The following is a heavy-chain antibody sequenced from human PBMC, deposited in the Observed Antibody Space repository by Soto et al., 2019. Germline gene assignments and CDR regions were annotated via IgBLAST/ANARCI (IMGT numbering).Heavy chain of an antibody. J-gene: IGHJ6*02. CDR2: IDPSDSYT. CDR1: LYSFTSYL. CDR3: ERGYSSGWPSYYYYYYGMDV. V-gene: IGHV5-10-1*01. Sequence: GESLKISCKGSLYSFTSYLISWVRQMPGNGLEWMGRIDPSDSYTKYSPSFQGHVTISADKSISTAYLQWSSLKASDTAMYYCERGYSSGWPSYYYYYYGMDVWGQGTTVTVSS. D-gene: IGHD6-19*01.